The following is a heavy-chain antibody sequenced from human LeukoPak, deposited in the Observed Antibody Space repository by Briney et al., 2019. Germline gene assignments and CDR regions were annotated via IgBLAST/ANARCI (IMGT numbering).Heavy chain of an antibody. V-gene: IGHV3-23*01. CDR1: GFTFSSYA. J-gene: IGHJ4*02. D-gene: IGHD3-9*01. Sequence: GGSLRLSCAASGFTFSSYAMSWVRQAPGKGPEWVSAISGSGGSTYYADSVKGRFTISRDNSKNTLYLQMNSLRAEDTAVYYCAKVRKYYDILTGYYNGYDYWGQGTLVTVSS. CDR2: ISGSGGST. CDR3: AKVRKYYDILTGYYNGYDY.